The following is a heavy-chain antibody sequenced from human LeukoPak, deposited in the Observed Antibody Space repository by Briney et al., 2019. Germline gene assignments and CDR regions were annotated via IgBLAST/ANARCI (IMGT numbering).Heavy chain of an antibody. V-gene: IGHV4-4*07. CDR1: GGSISSYY. D-gene: IGHD1-1*01. CDR3: ARENSPATGNDAFDI. CDR2: IYTSGST. Sequence: PSETLSLTCTVSGGSISSYYWSWIRQPAGKGLEWIGRIYTSGSTNYNPSLKSRVTMSVDTSKNQFSLKLSSVTVADTAVYYCARENSPATGNDAFDIWGQGTMVTVSS. J-gene: IGHJ3*02.